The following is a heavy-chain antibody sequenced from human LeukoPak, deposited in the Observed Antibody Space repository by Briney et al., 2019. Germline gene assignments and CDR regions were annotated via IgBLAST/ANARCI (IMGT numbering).Heavy chain of an antibody. CDR3: ASTFGILTGDYYYGMDV. Sequence: GRSLRLSCAASGFTFGSYAMHWVRQAPGKGLEWVAVISYDGSNKYYADSVKGRFTISRDNSKNTLYLQMNSLRAEDTAVYYCASTFGILTGDYYYGMDVWGQGTTVTVSS. D-gene: IGHD3-9*01. CDR1: GFTFGSYA. J-gene: IGHJ6*02. V-gene: IGHV3-30*04. CDR2: ISYDGSNK.